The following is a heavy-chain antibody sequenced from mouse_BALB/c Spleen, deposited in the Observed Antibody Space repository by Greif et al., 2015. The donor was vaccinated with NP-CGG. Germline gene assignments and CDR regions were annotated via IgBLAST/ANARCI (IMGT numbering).Heavy chain of an antibody. Sequence: QVQLQQSGAELMKPGASVKISCKATGYTFSSHWIEWVKQRPGHGLEWIGEILPGSGSTNYNEKFKGKATFTADTSSNTAYMQLSSLTSEDSAVYYCAGGEYGNLYAMDYWGQGTSVTVSS. D-gene: IGHD2-10*02. V-gene: IGHV1-9*01. CDR3: AGGEYGNLYAMDY. CDR1: GYTFSSHW. CDR2: ILPGSGST. J-gene: IGHJ4*01.